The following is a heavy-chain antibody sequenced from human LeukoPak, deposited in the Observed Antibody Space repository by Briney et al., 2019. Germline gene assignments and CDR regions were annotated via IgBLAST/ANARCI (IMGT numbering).Heavy chain of an antibody. D-gene: IGHD5-12*01. Sequence: GGSLRLSCAASGFTFSSYAMSWVRQAPGKGLEWVSAISGSGGSTYYADSVKGRFTISRENSKNTLYLQMNSLRAEDTAVYYCATNSGYDERIYYYYYYYMDVWGKGTTVTVSS. CDR1: GFTFSSYA. CDR3: ATNSGYDERIYYYYYYYMDV. J-gene: IGHJ6*03. V-gene: IGHV3-23*01. CDR2: ISGSGGST.